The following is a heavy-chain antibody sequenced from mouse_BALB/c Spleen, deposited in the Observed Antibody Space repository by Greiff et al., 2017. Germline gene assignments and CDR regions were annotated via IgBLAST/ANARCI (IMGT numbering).Heavy chain of an antibody. V-gene: IGHV1-54*01. CDR2: INPGSGGT. CDR1: GYAFTNYL. CDR3: ARSSHNIYDGYYGFAY. Sequence: QVQLQQSGAELVRPGTSVKVSCKASGYAFTNYLIEWVKQRPGQGLEWIGVINPGSGGTNYNEKFKGKATLTADKSSSTAYMQLSSLTSDDSAVYFCARSSHNIYDGYYGFAYWGQGTLVTVSA. J-gene: IGHJ3*01. D-gene: IGHD2-3*01.